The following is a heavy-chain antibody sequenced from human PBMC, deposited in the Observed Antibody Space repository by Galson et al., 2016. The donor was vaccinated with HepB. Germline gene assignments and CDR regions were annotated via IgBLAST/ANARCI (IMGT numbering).Heavy chain of an antibody. CDR3: ERERGSSGLGAFEY. D-gene: IGHD6-6*01. J-gene: IGHJ4*02. CDR1: GYTFTTYG. V-gene: IGHV1-18*01. CDR2: IGAYNGNT. Sequence: SVKVSCKASGYTFTTYGISWVRQAPGQRLEWMGWIGAYNGNTNYAQKIQGRVTMTTDTSTSTAYMELRSLRSDDTAVYYCERERGSSGLGAFEYSGQGSPVTVSP.